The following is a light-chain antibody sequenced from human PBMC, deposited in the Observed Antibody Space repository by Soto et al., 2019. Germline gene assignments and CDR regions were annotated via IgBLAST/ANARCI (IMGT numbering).Light chain of an antibody. Sequence: AIQMTQSPSSVSASTGDRVTISCRATQSIYTYLAWCQQKPWKPPNLLIYAASTLQSGVPSRFNGSGSGTDFTLTITALQSEDSATYFCHQNFNYPRTFGQGTKVHIK. CDR1: QSIYTY. V-gene: IGKV1-8*01. CDR3: HQNFNYPRT. J-gene: IGKJ1*01. CDR2: AAS.